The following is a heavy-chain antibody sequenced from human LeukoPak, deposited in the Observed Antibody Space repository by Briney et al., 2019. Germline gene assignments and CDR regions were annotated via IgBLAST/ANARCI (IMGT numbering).Heavy chain of an antibody. Sequence: SSVTVSLKSSGYTFTGYYLHWVRQPPAEGLEGVGCINPNSGGTNYAQQFQGRVTMTRDTSNSTAYMELRRLRSDDTGVYYCARDTAMVPYWFDPWGQGTLVTVS. CDR2: INPNSGGT. V-gene: IGHV1-2*02. CDR3: ARDTAMVPYWFDP. CDR1: GYTFTGYY. J-gene: IGHJ5*02. D-gene: IGHD5-18*01.